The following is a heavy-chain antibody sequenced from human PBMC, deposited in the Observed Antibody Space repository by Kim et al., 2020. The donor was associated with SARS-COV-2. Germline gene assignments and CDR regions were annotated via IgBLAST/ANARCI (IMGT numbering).Heavy chain of an antibody. J-gene: IGHJ6*02. CDR2: IWYDGSNK. D-gene: IGHD3-10*01. CDR1: GFTFSSYG. CDR3: ARDVNTMPRVYYYGMDV. Sequence: GGSLRLSCAASGFTFSSYGMHWVRQAPGKGLEWVAVIWYDGSNKYYADSVKGRFTISRDNSKNTLYLQMNSLRAEDTAVYYCARDVNTMPRVYYYGMDVWGQGTTVTVSS. V-gene: IGHV3-33*01.